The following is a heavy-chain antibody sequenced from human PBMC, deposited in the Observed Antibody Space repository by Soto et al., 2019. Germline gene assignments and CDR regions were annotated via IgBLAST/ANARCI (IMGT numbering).Heavy chain of an antibody. CDR1: GFTFSSYA. Sequence: QVQLVESGGGVVQPGRSLRLSCAASGFTFSSYAMHWVRQAPGKGLEWVAVISYDGSKKYYADSVKGRFTISRDNSKNTLYLQMNSLRAEDTAVYYCASNSGYGPYYYGMDVWGQGTTVTVSS. CDR2: ISYDGSKK. CDR3: ASNSGYGPYYYGMDV. D-gene: IGHD3-22*01. V-gene: IGHV3-30-3*01. J-gene: IGHJ6*02.